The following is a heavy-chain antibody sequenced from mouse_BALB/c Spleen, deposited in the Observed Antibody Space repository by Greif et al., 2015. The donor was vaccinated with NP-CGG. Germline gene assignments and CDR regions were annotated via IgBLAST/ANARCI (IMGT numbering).Heavy chain of an antibody. V-gene: IGHV1-80*01. CDR3: ARDRGSAMDY. Sequence: QVQLQQSGAELVRPGSPVKISCKASGYAFSSYWMNWVKQRPGQGLEWIGQIYPGDGDTNYNGKFKGKATLTADKSSSIAYMQLSSLTSEDSAVYFCARDRGSAMDYWGQGTSVTVSS. CDR2: IYPGDGDT. J-gene: IGHJ4*01. CDR1: GYAFSSYW.